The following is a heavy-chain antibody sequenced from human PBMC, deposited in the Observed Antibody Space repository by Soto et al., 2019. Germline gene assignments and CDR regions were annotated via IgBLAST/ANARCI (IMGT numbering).Heavy chain of an antibody. V-gene: IGHV3-33*08. CDR1: GFTFSDYY. D-gene: IGHD2-15*01. CDR3: ARGAGYCSGGSCYHDLDY. CDR2: IWYDGSNK. J-gene: IGHJ4*02. Sequence: GSLRLSCAASGFTFSDYYMSWIRQAPGKGLEWVAVIWYDGSNKYYADSVKGRFTISRDNSKNTLYLQMNSLRAEDTAVYYCARGAGYCSGGSCYHDLDYWGQGTLVTVSS.